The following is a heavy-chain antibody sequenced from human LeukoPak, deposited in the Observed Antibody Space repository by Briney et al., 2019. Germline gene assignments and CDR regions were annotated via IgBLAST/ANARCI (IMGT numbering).Heavy chain of an antibody. Sequence: GGSLRLSCAAAGFSFSSYSMYWVRQAPGKGLEWVSSISSSSTYIYYTESVKGRFTISRDNAKNSLFLQMNSLRAEDSAVYYCARALDIAARPFDYWGQGTLVTVSS. V-gene: IGHV3-21*01. J-gene: IGHJ4*02. D-gene: IGHD6-6*01. CDR1: GFSFSSYS. CDR3: ARALDIAARPFDY. CDR2: ISSSSTYI.